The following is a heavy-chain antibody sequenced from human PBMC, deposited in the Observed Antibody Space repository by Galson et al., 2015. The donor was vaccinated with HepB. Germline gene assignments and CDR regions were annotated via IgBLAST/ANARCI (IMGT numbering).Heavy chain of an antibody. D-gene: IGHD3-16*01. CDR3: VKGGWGNYCDY. CDR2: ITSGGTT. CDR1: GFTFNTYA. V-gene: IGHV3-23*01. Sequence: SLRLSCAASGFTFNTYAMTWVRQAPGKGLEWVSGITSGGTTYYAESVKGRFTISRDISKDTLYLQTSSLRADDTAVYYCVKGGWGNYCDYWGQGTLVTVSS. J-gene: IGHJ4*02.